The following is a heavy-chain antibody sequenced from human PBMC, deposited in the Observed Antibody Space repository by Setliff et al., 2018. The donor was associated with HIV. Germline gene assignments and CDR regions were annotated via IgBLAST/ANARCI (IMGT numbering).Heavy chain of an antibody. CDR1: GFTFSSYK. Sequence: PGGSLRLSCAVSGFTFSSYKMNWVRQAPGKGLEWVSTISRSSDYIYYADSVKGRFTISRDNAKNSLYLQMNSLSAEDTAVYYCARERGAYDYVWGTYEKQFDYWGQGTLVTVSS. CDR2: ISRSSDYI. J-gene: IGHJ4*02. CDR3: ARERGAYDYVWGTYEKQFDY. V-gene: IGHV3-21*01. D-gene: IGHD3-16*01.